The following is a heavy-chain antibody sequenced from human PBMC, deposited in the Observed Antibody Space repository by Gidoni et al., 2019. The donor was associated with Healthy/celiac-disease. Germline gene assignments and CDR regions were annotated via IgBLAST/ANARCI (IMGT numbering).Heavy chain of an antibody. J-gene: IGHJ4*02. CDR1: GFTFSSYA. Sequence: EVQLVESGGGLVQPGGSLRLSCAASGFTFSSYAMSWVRQAPGKGLEWVSAISGSGGSTYYADSVKGRFTISRDNSKNTLYLQMNSLRAEDTAVYYCAKDRIAVAGSPPDFDYWGQGTLVTVSS. D-gene: IGHD6-19*01. V-gene: IGHV3-23*04. CDR3: AKDRIAVAGSPPDFDY. CDR2: ISGSGGST.